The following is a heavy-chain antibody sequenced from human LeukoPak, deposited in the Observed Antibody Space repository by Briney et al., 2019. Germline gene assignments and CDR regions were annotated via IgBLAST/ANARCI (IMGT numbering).Heavy chain of an antibody. CDR3: AKVHYSGYDFGAFDI. D-gene: IGHD5-12*01. Sequence: PGRSLRLSCAASGFTFSSYGMHWVRQAPGKGLEWVGGISYDGSNKYYADSVKGRFTISRDNSKNTLYLQMNSLRAEDTAVYYCAKVHYSGYDFGAFDIWGQGTMVTVSS. V-gene: IGHV3-30*18. J-gene: IGHJ3*02. CDR1: GFTFSSYG. CDR2: ISYDGSNK.